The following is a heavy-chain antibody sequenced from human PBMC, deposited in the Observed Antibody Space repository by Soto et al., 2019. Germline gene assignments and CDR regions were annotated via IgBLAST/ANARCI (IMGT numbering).Heavy chain of an antibody. CDR3: ARVIAAAGTSYFDY. Sequence: PGGSLRLSCAASGFTFSSYGMHWVRQAPGKGLEWVAVIWYDGSNKYYADSVKGRFTISRDNSKNTLYLQMNSLRAEDTAVYYCARVIAAAGTSYFDYWGQGTLVTVSS. V-gene: IGHV3-33*01. CDR2: IWYDGSNK. D-gene: IGHD6-13*01. CDR1: GFTFSSYG. J-gene: IGHJ4*02.